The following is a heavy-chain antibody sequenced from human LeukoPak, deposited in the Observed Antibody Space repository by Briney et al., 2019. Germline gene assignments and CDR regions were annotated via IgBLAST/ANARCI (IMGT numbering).Heavy chain of an antibody. J-gene: IGHJ6*02. V-gene: IGHV3-23*01. CDR3: AKDGSSSWYVDYYYYGMDV. D-gene: IGHD6-13*01. Sequence: GGSLRLSCAASGFTFSSYAMSWVRQAPGKGLEWVSAISGSGGSAYYADSVKGRFTISRDNSKNTLYLQMNSLRAEDTAVYYCAKDGSSSWYVDYYYYGMDVWGQGTTVTVSS. CDR2: ISGSGGSA. CDR1: GFTFSSYA.